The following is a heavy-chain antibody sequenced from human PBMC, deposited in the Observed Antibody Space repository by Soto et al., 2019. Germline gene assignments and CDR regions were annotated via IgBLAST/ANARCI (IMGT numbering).Heavy chain of an antibody. Sequence: QLQLQESGPGLVKPSETLSLTCTVSGGSISSSSYYWGWIRQPPGKGLEWIGSIYYSGSTYYNPSLKSRVTISVDTSKNQFSLKLSSVTAADTAVYYCARHGPPRLRYFDWLVERGWFDPWGQGTLVTVSS. CDR3: ARHGPPRLRYFDWLVERGWFDP. CDR1: GGSISSSSYY. J-gene: IGHJ5*02. V-gene: IGHV4-39*01. CDR2: IYYSGST. D-gene: IGHD3-9*01.